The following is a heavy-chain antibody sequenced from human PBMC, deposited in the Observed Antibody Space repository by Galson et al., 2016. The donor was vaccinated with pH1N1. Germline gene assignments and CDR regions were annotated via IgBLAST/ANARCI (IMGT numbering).Heavy chain of an antibody. CDR1: GGSISSRNW. CDR3: ARDGGNYGGAGQYKYFDT. CDR2: IYHIGGN. Sequence: ETLSLTCDVSGGSISSRNWWRWVRQPPGQGLEWIGEIYHIGGNNYNQFLKSRVTISLDKSKTHFSLNLASVTAADTAVYYCARDGGNYGGAGQYKYFDTWGQGTLVTVSS. J-gene: IGHJ5*02. V-gene: IGHV4-4*02. D-gene: IGHD4-23*01.